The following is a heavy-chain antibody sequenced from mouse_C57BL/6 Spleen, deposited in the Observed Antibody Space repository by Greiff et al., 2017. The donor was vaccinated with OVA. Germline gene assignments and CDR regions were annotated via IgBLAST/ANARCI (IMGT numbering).Heavy chain of an antibody. J-gene: IGHJ4*01. CDR2: IYPGSGST. CDR1: GYTFTSYW. V-gene: IGHV1-55*01. Sequence: VQLQQPGAELVKPGASVKMSCKASGYTFTSYWITWVKQRPGQGLEWIGDIYPGSGSTNYNEKFKSKATLTVDKSSSTAYMQLSSLTSEDSAVYYCARDYGSYYAMDYWGQGTSVTVSS. CDR3: ARDYGSYYAMDY. D-gene: IGHD1-1*01.